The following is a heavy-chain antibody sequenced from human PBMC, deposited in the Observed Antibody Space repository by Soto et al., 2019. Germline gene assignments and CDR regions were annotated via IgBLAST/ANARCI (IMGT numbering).Heavy chain of an antibody. D-gene: IGHD3-22*01. CDR3: ALVYYYDSSGYCGLGHNWFDP. V-gene: IGHV1-69*13. CDR2: IIPIFGTA. J-gene: IGHJ5*02. CDR1: GGTFSSYA. Sequence: SVKVSCKASGGTFSSYAISWVRQAPGQGLEWMGGIIPIFGTANYAQKFQGRVTITADESTSTAYMELSSLRSEDTAVYYCALVYYYDSSGYCGLGHNWFDPWGQGTLVTVSS.